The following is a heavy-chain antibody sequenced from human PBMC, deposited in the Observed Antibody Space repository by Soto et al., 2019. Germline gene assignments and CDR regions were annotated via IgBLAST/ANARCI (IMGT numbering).Heavy chain of an antibody. V-gene: IGHV1-69*13. D-gene: IGHD3-9*01. CDR1: GGTFSSYA. CDR2: IIPIFGTA. CDR3: ARISTTGYYIGGPDYYYYYGMDV. Sequence: GASVKVSCKASGGTFSSYAISWVLQAPGEGLEWMGGIIPIFGTANYAQKFQGRVTITADESTSTAYMELSSLRSEDTAVYYCARISTTGYYIGGPDYYYYYGMDVWGQGTTVTVSS. J-gene: IGHJ6*02.